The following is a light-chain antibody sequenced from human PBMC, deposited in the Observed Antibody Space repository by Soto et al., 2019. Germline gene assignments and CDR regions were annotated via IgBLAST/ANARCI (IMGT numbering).Light chain of an antibody. CDR3: QQSYTTPWT. CDR1: QSITSY. CDR2: AAS. V-gene: IGKV1-39*01. Sequence: DIQMTQSPSSLSASVGDRVTITCRASQSITSYLNWYQQKPGKAPQLLIYAASSLQSGVPSRFSGSGSGTDFTLTIISLQPEEFATYYCQQSYTTPWTFGQGTKVEVK. J-gene: IGKJ1*01.